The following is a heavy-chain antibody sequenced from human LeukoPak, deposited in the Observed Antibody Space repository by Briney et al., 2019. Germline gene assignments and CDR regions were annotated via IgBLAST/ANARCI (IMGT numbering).Heavy chain of an antibody. CDR3: ARDTEMATVPGNY. CDR1: GFTFSSYS. J-gene: IGHJ4*02. V-gene: IGHV3-21*01. Sequence: PGGSLRLSCAASGFTFSSYSMNWVRQAPGKGLEWVSSISSSSSYIYYADSVKGRFTISRDNSKNTLYLQMNSLRAEDTAVYYCARDTEMATVPGNYWGQGTLVTVSS. D-gene: IGHD5-24*01. CDR2: ISSSSSYI.